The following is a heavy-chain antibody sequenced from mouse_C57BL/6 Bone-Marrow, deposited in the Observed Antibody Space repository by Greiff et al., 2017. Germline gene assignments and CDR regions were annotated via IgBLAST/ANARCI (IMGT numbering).Heavy chain of an antibody. CDR3: TRGYYYGSSYYFDD. CDR2: IRSGGDYI. CDR1: GFTFSSYA. V-gene: IGHV5-9-1*02. J-gene: IGHJ2*01. Sequence: EVHLVESGEGLVKPGGSLKLSCAASGFTFSSYAMSWVRQTPEQRLEWVAFIRSGGDYIYYADTVKGRFTISRDNARNTLYRQMSSLKSEDTAMYYCTRGYYYGSSYYFDDWGQGTTLTVSS. D-gene: IGHD1-1*01.